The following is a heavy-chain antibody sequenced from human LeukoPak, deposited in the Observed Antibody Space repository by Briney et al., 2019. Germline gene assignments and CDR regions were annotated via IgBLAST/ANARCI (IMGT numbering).Heavy chain of an antibody. CDR3: AREVSEGFDF. Sequence: GGSLRLSCAASGFSFSDAWMNWIRQAPGKGLEWVSSFGTRSTSVYHAGSVKGRFAISRDNAKNSLYLQMNSLRAEDTALYYCAREVSEGFDFWGQGTLVTVSS. V-gene: IGHV3-21*01. D-gene: IGHD3-22*01. CDR1: GFSFSDAW. J-gene: IGHJ4*02. CDR2: FGTRSTSV.